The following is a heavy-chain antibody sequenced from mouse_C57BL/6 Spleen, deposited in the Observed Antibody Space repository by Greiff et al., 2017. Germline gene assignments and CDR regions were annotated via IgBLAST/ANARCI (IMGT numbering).Heavy chain of an antibody. V-gene: IGHV2-3*01. CDR2: IWGDGST. CDR1: GFSFTSYG. Sequence: QVQLKQSGPGLVAPSQSLSITCNASGFSFTSYGVSWVSQPPGQGLEWLGVIWGDGSTNNHSALISRQSICTDNANSQVCLMLNSQQTDDNAACYFSEYYCSIDYWGQGTTVTVSS. J-gene: IGHJ4*01. CDR3: SEYYCSIDY.